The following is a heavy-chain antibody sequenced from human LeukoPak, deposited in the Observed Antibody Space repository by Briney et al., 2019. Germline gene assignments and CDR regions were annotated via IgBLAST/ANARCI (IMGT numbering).Heavy chain of an antibody. CDR3: ARVFYSNYVSH. D-gene: IGHD4-11*01. CDR1: GGSFSGYY. J-gene: IGHJ4*02. V-gene: IGHV4-34*01. CDR2: INHSGST. Sequence: SETLSLTCAVYGGSFSGYYWSWIRQLPGKGLEWIGEINHSGSTNYNPSLKSRVTISVDTSKNQFSLKLSSVTAADTAVYYCARVFYSNYVSHWGQGTLVTVSS.